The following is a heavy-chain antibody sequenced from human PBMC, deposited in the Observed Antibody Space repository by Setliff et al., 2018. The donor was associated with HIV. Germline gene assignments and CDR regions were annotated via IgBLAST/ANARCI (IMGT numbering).Heavy chain of an antibody. CDR3: ARQLSNSFDY. D-gene: IGHD6-6*01. CDR1: GYTFTDYF. Sequence: ASVKVSCKASGYTFTDYFIHWVRQAPGQGLEWMGWISPYDGARRVSQTFRGRVTMTTDTSVNTAYVELTGLTSADTAVYYCARQLSNSFDYWGQGTLVTVS. J-gene: IGHJ4*02. V-gene: IGHV1-2*02. CDR2: ISPYDGAR.